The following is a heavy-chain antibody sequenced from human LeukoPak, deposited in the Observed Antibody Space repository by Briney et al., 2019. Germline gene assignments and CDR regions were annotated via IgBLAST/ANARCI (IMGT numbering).Heavy chain of an antibody. D-gene: IGHD5-24*01. CDR2: MSGSGGST. V-gene: IGHV3-23*01. J-gene: IGHJ3*02. CDR3: AKDRESRDVYDACGI. Sequence: PGGSLRLSCAASGFTFSSYDMSWVRQAPGKGLEWVSGMSGSGGSTYYADSVKGRFTISRDNSKNTLYLQMNTLRAEDTAVYYCAKDRESRDVYDACGIWGQGTLVTVSS. CDR1: GFTFSSYD.